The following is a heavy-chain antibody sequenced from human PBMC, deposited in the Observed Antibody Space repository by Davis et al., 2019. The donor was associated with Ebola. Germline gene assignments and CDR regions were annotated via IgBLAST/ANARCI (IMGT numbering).Heavy chain of an antibody. Sequence: GGSLRLSCAASGFTFSSYAMHWVRQAPGKGLEWVAVISYDGSNKYYADSVKGRFTISRDNSKNTLYLQMNSLRAEDTAVYYCARIRQWLAQSRYFDYWGQGTLVTVSS. J-gene: IGHJ4*02. CDR2: ISYDGSNK. D-gene: IGHD6-19*01. CDR1: GFTFSSYA. CDR3: ARIRQWLAQSRYFDY. V-gene: IGHV3-30-3*01.